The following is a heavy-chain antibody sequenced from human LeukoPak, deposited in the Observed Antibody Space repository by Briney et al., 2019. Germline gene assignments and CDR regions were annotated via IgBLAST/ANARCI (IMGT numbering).Heavy chain of an antibody. CDR1: GFTFSSYA. CDR2: IKQDGGEK. Sequence: GGSLRLSCAASGFTFSSYAMSWVRQAPGKGLEWVANIKQDGGEKYYVDSVKDRFTISRDNAKNSLYLQLDSLGDGDTGVYYCTRGWGSGGPGDVWGPGTLVTVSS. D-gene: IGHD6-25*01. V-gene: IGHV3-7*01. CDR3: TRGWGSGGPGDV. J-gene: IGHJ4*02.